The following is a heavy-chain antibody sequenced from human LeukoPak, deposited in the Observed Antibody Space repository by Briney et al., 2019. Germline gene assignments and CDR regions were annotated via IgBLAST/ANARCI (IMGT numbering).Heavy chain of an antibody. D-gene: IGHD6-19*01. J-gene: IGHJ4*02. Sequence: SQTLSLTCTVSGGSISSGSYYWSWIRQPAGKGLEWIGRIYTSGSTNYNPSPKSRVTISVDTSKNQFSLKLSSVTAADTAVYYCARLTPGIAVAGSEFDYWGQGTLVTVSS. CDR2: IYTSGST. V-gene: IGHV4-61*02. CDR3: ARLTPGIAVAGSEFDY. CDR1: GGSISSGSYY.